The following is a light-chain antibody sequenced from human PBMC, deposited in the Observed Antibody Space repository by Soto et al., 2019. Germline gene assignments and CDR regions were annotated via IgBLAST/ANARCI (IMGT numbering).Light chain of an antibody. CDR1: SSDVGGYNY. J-gene: IGLJ2*01. V-gene: IGLV2-11*01. CDR2: DVS. Sequence: QSVLTQPHSVSGSPGQSVTISCTGTSSDVGGYNYVSWYQQHPGKAPKLMIYDVSKRPSGVPDRFSGSKSGNTASLTISGLQAEDEADYYCCSYAGSYTFDVVFGGGTKVTV. CDR3: CSYAGSYTFDVV.